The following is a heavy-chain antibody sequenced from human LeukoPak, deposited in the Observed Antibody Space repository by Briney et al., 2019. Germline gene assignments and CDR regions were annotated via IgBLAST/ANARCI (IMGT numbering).Heavy chain of an antibody. V-gene: IGHV4-61*02. CDR1: GGSISSNSYY. CDR3: ARVTIPAAGHAFDI. Sequence: SETLSLTCTVSGGSISSNSYYWSWIRQPAGKGLEWIGRIYSSGSTNYNPSLKSRVTISIDTSRDQFSLKLTSVTAADTAVYYCARVTIPAAGHAFDIWGQGTMVTVSS. J-gene: IGHJ3*02. D-gene: IGHD6-13*01. CDR2: IYSSGST.